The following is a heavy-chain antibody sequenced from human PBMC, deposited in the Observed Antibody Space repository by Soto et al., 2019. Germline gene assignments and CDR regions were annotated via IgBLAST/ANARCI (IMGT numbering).Heavy chain of an antibody. CDR1: GFTFSNYV. D-gene: IGHD5-12*01. Sequence: EVQLLDSGGGLVQPGGSLRLSCAASGFTFSNYVMNWVRQAPGKGLDWVSAISASGGSTYYADSVKGWFIISRDNSKNTMYRQMSSLTAEHTAVYYCAEGPLGNGYAIDYCGQGTLVTVSS. CDR3: AEGPLGNGYAIDY. V-gene: IGHV3-23*01. CDR2: ISASGGST. J-gene: IGHJ4*02.